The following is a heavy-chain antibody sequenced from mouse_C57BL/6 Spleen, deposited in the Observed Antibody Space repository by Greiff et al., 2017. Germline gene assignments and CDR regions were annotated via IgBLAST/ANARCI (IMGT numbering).Heavy chain of an antibody. CDR3: ARSNYYGSSFYAMDD. V-gene: IGHV1-69*01. Sequence: QVQLQQSGAELVLPGASVQLSCKASGYTFTSYWMHWVKQRPGQGLEWIGEIATSDSYTNYNQKVKGKSTLTVDKSSSTAYMQLSSLTSEDSAVYYCARSNYYGSSFYAMDDWGQGTSVTVSS. J-gene: IGHJ4*01. D-gene: IGHD1-1*01. CDR1: GYTFTSYW. CDR2: IATSDSYT.